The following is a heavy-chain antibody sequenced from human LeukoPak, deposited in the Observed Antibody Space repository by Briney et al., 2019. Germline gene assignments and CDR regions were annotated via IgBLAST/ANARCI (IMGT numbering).Heavy chain of an antibody. CDR2: IWYDGSKK. Sequence: GGSLRLSCATFGFPFSYYGMHWVRQAPGKGPEWVAVIWYDGSKKYYADSVKGRFTISRDNSKSTLYLQMNSLRVEDTAVYYCARVANITTFGMDVWGQGTTATVSS. J-gene: IGHJ6*02. CDR3: ARVANITTFGMDV. V-gene: IGHV3-33*01. CDR1: GFPFSYYG. D-gene: IGHD3-9*01.